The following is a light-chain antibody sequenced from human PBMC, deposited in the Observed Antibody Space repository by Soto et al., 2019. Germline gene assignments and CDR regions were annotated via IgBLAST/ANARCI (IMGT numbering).Light chain of an antibody. CDR1: QDISNY. J-gene: IGKJ2*01. CDR2: DAS. CDR3: QQYDNLPRT. Sequence: DIQMTQSPSSLSASVGDRVTITCQASQDISNYLNWYQQKPGKAPKLLIYDASNLETGVPSRFSGSGSGTDFTLPISSLQTEDIATYYCQQYDNLPRTFGQGTKLEIK. V-gene: IGKV1-33*01.